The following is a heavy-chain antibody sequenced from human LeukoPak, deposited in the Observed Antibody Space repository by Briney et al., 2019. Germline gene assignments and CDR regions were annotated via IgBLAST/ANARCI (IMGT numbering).Heavy chain of an antibody. V-gene: IGHV3-7*03. Sequence: ETLSLTCTVSGGSISSYYWSWVRQAPGKGLEWVANIKQDGSEKYYVDSVKGRFTISRDSSKNTLFLQMNRLRPEDAAVYYCAKAPVTTCRGAFCYPFDYWGLGTLVTVSS. J-gene: IGHJ4*02. CDR1: GGSISSYY. D-gene: IGHD2-15*01. CDR2: IKQDGSEK. CDR3: AKAPVTTCRGAFCYPFDY.